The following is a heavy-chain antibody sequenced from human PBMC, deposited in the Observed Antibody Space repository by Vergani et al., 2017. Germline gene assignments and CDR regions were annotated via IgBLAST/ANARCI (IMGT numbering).Heavy chain of an antibody. V-gene: IGHV4-30-2*01. CDR2: IYHSGST. D-gene: IGHD3-3*01. CDR3: ARVYHDFWSGTPDWFDP. Sequence: QLQLQESGSGLVKPSQTLSLTCAVSGGSISSGGYSWSWLRQPPGKGLEWIGYIYHSGSTYYNPSLKSRVTISVDRSKNQFSLKLSSVTAADTAVYYCARVYHDFWSGTPDWFDPWGQGTLVTVSS. J-gene: IGHJ5*02. CDR1: GGSISSGGYS.